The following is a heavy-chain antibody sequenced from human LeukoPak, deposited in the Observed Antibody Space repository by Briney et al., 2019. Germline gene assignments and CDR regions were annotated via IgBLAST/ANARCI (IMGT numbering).Heavy chain of an antibody. CDR2: IKQDGSEK. CDR3: ARVGTTVVTFDY. V-gene: IGHV3-7*01. Sequence: PGGSLRLSCAASGFTFSNYAMSWVRQAPGKGLEWVANIKQDGSEKYYVDSVKGRFTISRDNAKNSLYLQMNSLRAEDTAVYYCARVGTTVVTFDYWGQGTLVTVSS. D-gene: IGHD4-23*01. J-gene: IGHJ4*02. CDR1: GFTFSNYA.